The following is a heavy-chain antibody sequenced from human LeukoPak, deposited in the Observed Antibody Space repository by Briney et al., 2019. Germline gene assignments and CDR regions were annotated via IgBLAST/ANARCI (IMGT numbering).Heavy chain of an antibody. CDR3: ASPRKDDAFDI. CDR1: GGSISTYY. V-gene: IGHV4-59*12. Sequence: SETLSLTCTVSGGSISTYYWSWIRQPPGKGLEWIGYIDYSGSTNYNPSLKSRVTISLDMSKNQFSLKLSSVTAADTAVYYCASPRKDDAFDIWGQGTMVTVSS. CDR2: IDYSGST. J-gene: IGHJ3*02.